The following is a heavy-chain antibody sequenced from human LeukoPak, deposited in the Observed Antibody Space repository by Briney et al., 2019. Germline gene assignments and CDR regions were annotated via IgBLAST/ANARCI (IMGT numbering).Heavy chain of an antibody. V-gene: IGHV3-7*05. CDR3: ANALGAHYFDS. D-gene: IGHD1-26*01. CDR2: IKQDGSEK. CDR1: GFTFSTHW. J-gene: IGHJ4*02. Sequence: GRSLRLSCAASGFTFSTHWMIWVRQAPGKGLEWVANIKQDGSEKYYVDSVKGRFIISRDNPKNSLYLQMNSLRAEDTAVYYCANALGAHYFDSWGQGTLVTVSS.